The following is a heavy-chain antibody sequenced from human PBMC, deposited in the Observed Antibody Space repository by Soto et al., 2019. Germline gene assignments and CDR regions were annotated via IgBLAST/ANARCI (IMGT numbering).Heavy chain of an antibody. CDR1: GFTFSSYA. D-gene: IGHD2-2*01. V-gene: IGHV3-23*01. CDR3: ANCRGGYCISTSCLGMDV. J-gene: IGHJ6*02. Sequence: EVQLLESGGGLVQPGGSLRLSCAASGFTFSSYAMSWVRQAPGKGLEWVSAISGSGGSTYYADSVKGRFTISRDNSKTTLDLQRNSLRAEDTAVYYCANCRGGYCISTSCLGMDVWGQGTTVTVSS. CDR2: ISGSGGST.